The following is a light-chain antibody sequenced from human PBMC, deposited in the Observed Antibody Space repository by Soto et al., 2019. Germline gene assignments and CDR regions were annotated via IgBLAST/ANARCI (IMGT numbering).Light chain of an antibody. V-gene: IGKV3-15*01. CDR3: QQYNNWPLT. Sequence: EIVMTQSPATLSVSPGERATLSCRASQSISSNLAWYQQKPGQAPRLLMYGASTRATGIPDRFSGSGSETEFTLTVSSLQSEDFAVCYCQQYNNWPLTFGGGTKVDIK. CDR2: GAS. CDR1: QSISSN. J-gene: IGKJ4*01.